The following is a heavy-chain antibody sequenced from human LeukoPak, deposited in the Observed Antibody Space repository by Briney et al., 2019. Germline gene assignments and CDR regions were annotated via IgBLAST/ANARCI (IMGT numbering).Heavy chain of an antibody. CDR1: GGSISSYY. J-gene: IGHJ5*02. CDR3: ARDRNNLAYCGGDCYSPWFGP. V-gene: IGHV4-59*01. Sequence: SESLSLTCTVSGGSISSYYWSWIRQPPGKGLEWIGYIYYSGSTNYNPSLKSRVTISVDTSKNQFSLKLSSVTAADTAVYYCARDRNNLAYCGGDCYSPWFGPWGQGTLVTVSS. D-gene: IGHD2-21*02. CDR2: IYYSGST.